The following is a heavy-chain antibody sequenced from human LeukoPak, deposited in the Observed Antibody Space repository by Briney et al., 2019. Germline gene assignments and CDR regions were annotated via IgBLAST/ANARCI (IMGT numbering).Heavy chain of an antibody. J-gene: IGHJ5*02. CDR3: ARDLRYGGWFDP. D-gene: IGHD1-26*01. CDR2: IYTSGST. V-gene: IGHV4-4*07. Sequence: SETLSLTCTVSGGSISSYYWSWIRRPAGKGLEWIGRIYTSGSTNYNPSLKSRVTMSVDTSKNQFSLKLSSVTAADTAVYYCARDLRYGGWFDPWGQGTLVTVSS. CDR1: GGSISSYY.